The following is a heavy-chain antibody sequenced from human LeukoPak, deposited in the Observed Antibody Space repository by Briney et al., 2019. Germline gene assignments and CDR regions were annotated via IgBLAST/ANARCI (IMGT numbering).Heavy chain of an antibody. CDR1: GGTFSSYA. CDR3: ARGRRYCSGGSCGRSPKINFDY. J-gene: IGHJ4*02. V-gene: IGHV1-8*02. CDR2: MNPNSGNT. D-gene: IGHD2-15*01. Sequence: ASVKVSCKASGGTFSSYAINWVRQATGQGLEWMGWMNPNSGNTGYAQKFQGRVTMTRNTSISTAYMELSSLRSEDTAVYYCARGRRYCSGGSCGRSPKINFDYWGQGTLVTVSS.